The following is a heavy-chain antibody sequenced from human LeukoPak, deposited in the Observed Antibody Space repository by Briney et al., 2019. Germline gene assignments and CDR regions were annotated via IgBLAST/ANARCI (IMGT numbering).Heavy chain of an antibody. J-gene: IGHJ3*02. CDR2: ISSSSSYI. V-gene: IGHV3-21*01. CDR1: GFTFSSYW. CDR3: ARGLGYDSSGYYYNRAHAFDI. D-gene: IGHD3-22*01. Sequence: GGSLRLSCAASGFTFSSYWMSWVRQAPGKGLEWVSSISSSSSYIYYADSVKGRFTISRDNAKNSLYLQMNSLRAEDTAVYYCARGLGYDSSGYYYNRAHAFDIWGQGTMVTVSS.